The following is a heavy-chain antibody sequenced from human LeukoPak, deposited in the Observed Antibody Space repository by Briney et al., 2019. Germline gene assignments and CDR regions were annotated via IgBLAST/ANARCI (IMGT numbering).Heavy chain of an antibody. Sequence: ASVKVSCKASGYTFTSYAMNWVRQAPGQGLEWMGWINTNTGNPTYAQGFTGRFVFSLDTSVSTAYLQISSLQAEDTAMYYCARTMLLAARPFDYWGQGTLVTVSS. V-gene: IGHV7-4-1*02. CDR2: INTNTGNP. CDR1: GYTFTSYA. J-gene: IGHJ4*02. CDR3: ARTMLLAARPFDY. D-gene: IGHD6-6*01.